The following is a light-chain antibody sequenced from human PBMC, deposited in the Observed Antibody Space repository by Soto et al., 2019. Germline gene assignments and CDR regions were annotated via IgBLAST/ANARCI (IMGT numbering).Light chain of an antibody. J-gene: IGKJ1*01. Sequence: EIVMTQSPAMLSVSPGERATLSCRASQTVNNRLAWYQQKAGQPPRLLIYGASTRATGIPARFSGSGSGTEFTLTISSRQSEDFAVYYCQHFNSWPLLFGQGTKVEIK. V-gene: IGKV3-15*01. CDR1: QTVNNR. CDR2: GAS. CDR3: QHFNSWPLL.